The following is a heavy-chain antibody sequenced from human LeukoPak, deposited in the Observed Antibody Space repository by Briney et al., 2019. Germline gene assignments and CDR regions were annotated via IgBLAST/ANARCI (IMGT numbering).Heavy chain of an antibody. Sequence: ASGKVSCKASGYTFTTYDINWVRQATGQGLEWMGWMNPNSGNTGYAQKFQGRVTMTRNTSISTAYMELSSLRSEDTAVYYCARGRGYSGYDSNFDYWGQGTLVTVSS. CDR2: MNPNSGNT. V-gene: IGHV1-8*01. J-gene: IGHJ4*02. CDR3: ARGRGYSGYDSNFDY. CDR1: GYTFTTYD. D-gene: IGHD5-12*01.